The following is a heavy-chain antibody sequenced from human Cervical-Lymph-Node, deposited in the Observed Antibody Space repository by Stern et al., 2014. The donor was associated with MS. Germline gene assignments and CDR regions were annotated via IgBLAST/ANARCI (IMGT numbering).Heavy chain of an antibody. Sequence: VQLVESGGGLVQPGGSLRLSCAASGFTFSSHSMNWVRQAPGKGLEWISYIISSSNTINYADSVKGRFTISTDKAKNSLYLQMNSLRDEDTAVYYCARGASSWYSDSFDIWGQGTMVTVSS. V-gene: IGHV3-48*02. CDR2: IISSSNTI. D-gene: IGHD6-13*01. J-gene: IGHJ3*02. CDR1: GFTFSSHS. CDR3: ARGASSWYSDSFDI.